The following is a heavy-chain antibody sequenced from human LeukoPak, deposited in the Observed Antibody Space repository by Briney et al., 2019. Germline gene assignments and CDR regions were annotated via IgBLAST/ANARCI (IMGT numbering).Heavy chain of an antibody. CDR2: IYYSGST. J-gene: IGHJ5*02. CDR3: ASYSSGWVPGWFDP. Sequence: SETLSLTCTGSGGSISSYYWSWIRQPPGKGLEWIGHIYYSGSTDYNPSIKSRVTISVDTSKNQFSLKLSSVTAADTAVYYCASYSSGWVPGWFDPWGQGTLVTVSS. CDR1: GGSISSYY. V-gene: IGHV4-59*01. D-gene: IGHD6-19*01.